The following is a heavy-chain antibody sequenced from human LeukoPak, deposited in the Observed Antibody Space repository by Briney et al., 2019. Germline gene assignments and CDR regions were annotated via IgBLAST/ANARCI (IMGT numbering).Heavy chain of an antibody. J-gene: IGHJ4*02. CDR1: GYTFTSYG. CDR3: ARASRVGAPREEGY. D-gene: IGHD1-26*01. CDR2: MNPNSGNT. V-gene: IGHV1-8*02. Sequence: ASVKVSCKASGYTFTSYGISWVRQATGQGLEWMGWMNPNSGNTGYAQKFQGRVTMTRNTSTRTAYMELRSLTSDDTAVYYCARASRVGAPREEGYWGQGTLVTVSS.